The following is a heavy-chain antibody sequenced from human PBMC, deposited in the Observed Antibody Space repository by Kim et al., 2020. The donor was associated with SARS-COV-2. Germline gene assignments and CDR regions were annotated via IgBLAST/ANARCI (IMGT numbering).Heavy chain of an antibody. V-gene: IGHV4-34*01. CDR1: GGSFSGYY. Sequence: SETLSLTCAVYGGSFSGYYWSWIRQPPGKGLEWIGEINHSGSTNYNPSLKSRVTISVDTSKNQFSLKLSSVTAADTAVYYCASGPAAIRGRSYYYYYYMDVWGKGTTVTVSS. CDR3: ASGPAAIRGRSYYYYYYMDV. CDR2: INHSGST. J-gene: IGHJ6*03. D-gene: IGHD2-2*02.